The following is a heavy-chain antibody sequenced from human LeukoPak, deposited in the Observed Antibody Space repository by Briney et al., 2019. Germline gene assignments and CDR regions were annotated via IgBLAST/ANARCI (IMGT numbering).Heavy chain of an antibody. CDR3: ARPAVAGPHIMDV. D-gene: IGHD6-19*01. V-gene: IGHV1-18*01. J-gene: IGHJ6*02. CDR1: GYTFTDYG. Sequence: GASVTVSCKASGYTFTDYGISWVRQAPGQGLEWMGWISTYNGNTNYAQKLQGRVTMTADTSTSTVYMEVRSLRSDDTAVYYCARPAVAGPHIMDVWGQGTTVTVSS. CDR2: ISTYNGNT.